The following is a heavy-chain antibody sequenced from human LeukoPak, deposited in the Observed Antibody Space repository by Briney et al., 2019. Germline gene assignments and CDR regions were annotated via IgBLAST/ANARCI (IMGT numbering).Heavy chain of an antibody. CDR2: INHSGST. CDR3: ARGYSYGFYYYGSGSYFWFDP. CDR1: GGSFSGYY. V-gene: IGHV4-34*01. Sequence: SETLSLTCAVYGGSFSGYYWSWIRQPPGMGLEWIGEINHSGSTNYNPSLKSRVTISVDTSKNQFSLKLSSVTAADTAVYYCARGYSYGFYYYGSGSYFWFDPWGQGTLVTVSS. J-gene: IGHJ5*02. D-gene: IGHD3-10*01.